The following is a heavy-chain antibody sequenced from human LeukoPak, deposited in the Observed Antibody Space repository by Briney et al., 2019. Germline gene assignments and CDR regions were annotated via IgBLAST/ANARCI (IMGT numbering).Heavy chain of an antibody. V-gene: IGHV3-23*01. CDR2: IDAGGGVT. Sequence: GAALRLSCAASGFSFSSYAMTWVRQAPGKGLEWVSSIDAGGGVTYHSDSVKGRFTISRDNSMNTLYLQMNSLRADDTAVYYCGKPAKYWLVRGNGVDVWGQGTTVTVSS. D-gene: IGHD6-19*01. J-gene: IGHJ6*02. CDR3: GKPAKYWLVRGNGVDV. CDR1: GFSFSSYA.